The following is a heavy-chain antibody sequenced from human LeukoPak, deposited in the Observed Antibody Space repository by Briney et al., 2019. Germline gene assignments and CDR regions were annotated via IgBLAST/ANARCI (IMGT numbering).Heavy chain of an antibody. J-gene: IGHJ3*02. CDR2: ISYDGSNE. CDR1: GFTFSNYP. CDR3: VKGKDLYGALDI. V-gene: IGHV3-30-3*01. D-gene: IGHD3-16*01. Sequence: GRSLRLSCAASGFTFSNYPMHWVRQAPGKGLEWVAVISYDGSNEYYADSVKGRFTISRDNSKNTLFLQMDSLRVEDTAVYYCVKGKDLYGALDIWGQGTMVTVSS.